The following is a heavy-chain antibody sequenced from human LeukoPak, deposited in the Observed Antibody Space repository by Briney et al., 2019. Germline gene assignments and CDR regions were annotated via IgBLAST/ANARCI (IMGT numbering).Heavy chain of an antibody. CDR1: GGSFSGYY. CDR2: INHSGST. CDR3: ARGHHSGSSRANYFDY. D-gene: IGHD1-26*01. V-gene: IGHV4-34*01. Sequence: SETLSLTCAVYGGSFSGYYWSWIRQPPGKGLEWIGEINHSGSTNYNPSLKSRVTISVDTSKNQFSLKLSSVTAADTAVYYCARGHHSGSSRANYFDYWGQGTLVTVSS. J-gene: IGHJ4*02.